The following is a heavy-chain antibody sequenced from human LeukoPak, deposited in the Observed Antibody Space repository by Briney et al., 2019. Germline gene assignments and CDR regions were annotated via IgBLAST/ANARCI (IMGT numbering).Heavy chain of an antibody. V-gene: IGHV3-48*03. CDR3: ARSLVVGATYPYH. CDR2: ISSSGSTI. Sequence: GGSLRLSCAASGFTFSSYEMNWVRQAPGKGREWVSYISSSGSTIYYADSVKGRFTISRDNAKNSLYLQLNSLRAEDTAVYYCARSLVVGATYPYHWGQGTLVTVSS. J-gene: IGHJ5*02. CDR1: GFTFSSYE. D-gene: IGHD1-26*01.